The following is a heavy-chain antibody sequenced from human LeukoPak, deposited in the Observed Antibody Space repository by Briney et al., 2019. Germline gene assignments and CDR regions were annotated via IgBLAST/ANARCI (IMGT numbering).Heavy chain of an antibody. J-gene: IGHJ5*02. D-gene: IGHD3-3*01. CDR2: IYYSGST. Sequence: SETLSLTCTVSGGSISSSSYYWGWIRQPPGKGLEWIGSIYYSGSTYYNPSLKSRVTISVDTSKNQFSLKLSSVTAADTAVYYCARRGPYYDFWSGYQNNWFDPWGQGTLATVSS. V-gene: IGHV4-39*01. CDR1: GGSISSSSYY. CDR3: ARRGPYYDFWSGYQNNWFDP.